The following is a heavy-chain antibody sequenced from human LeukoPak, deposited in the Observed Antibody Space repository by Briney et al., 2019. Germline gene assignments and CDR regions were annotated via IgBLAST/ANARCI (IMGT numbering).Heavy chain of an antibody. CDR2: IYYSGST. CDR3: ARGNPYYDYVWGSYRTDAFDI. V-gene: IGHV4-31*03. D-gene: IGHD3-16*02. Sequence: PSQTLSLPCTFSGGSISSGGYYWSWIRQHPGKGLEWIGYIYYSGSTYYNPSLKSRVTISVDTSKNQFSLKLSSVTAADTAVYYCARGNPYYDYVWGSYRTDAFDIWGQGTMVTVSS. J-gene: IGHJ3*02. CDR1: GGSISSGGYY.